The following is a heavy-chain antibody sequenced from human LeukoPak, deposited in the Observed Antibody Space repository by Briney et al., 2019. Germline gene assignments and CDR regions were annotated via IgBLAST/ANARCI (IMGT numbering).Heavy chain of an antibody. Sequence: SGTLSLTCAVSGGSISSSNWWSWVRQPPGKGLEWIGEIYHSGSTNYNPSLKSRVTISVDKSKNQFSLKLSSVTAADTAVYYCARHVAARRGYYYYMDVWGKGTTVTVSS. V-gene: IGHV4-4*02. D-gene: IGHD6-6*01. J-gene: IGHJ6*03. CDR3: ARHVAARRGYYYYMDV. CDR1: GGSISSSNW. CDR2: IYHSGST.